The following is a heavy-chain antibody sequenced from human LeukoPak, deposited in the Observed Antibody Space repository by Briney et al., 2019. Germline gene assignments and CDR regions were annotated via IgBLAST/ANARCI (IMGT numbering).Heavy chain of an antibody. D-gene: IGHD6-13*01. CDR3: ARGSSSWYSLHYYYGMDV. V-gene: IGHV3-74*01. CDR2: INSGGSST. J-gene: IGHJ6*02. CDR1: GFTFSSDW. Sequence: GGSLRLSCAASGFTFSSDWMHWVRQAPGKGLVRVSRINSGGSSTSYADSVKGRFTISRDNAKNTLYLQMNSLRAEDTAVYYCARGSSSWYSLHYYYGMDVWGQGTTVTVSS.